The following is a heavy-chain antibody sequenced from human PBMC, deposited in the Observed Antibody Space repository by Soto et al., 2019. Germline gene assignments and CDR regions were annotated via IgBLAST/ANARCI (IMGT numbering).Heavy chain of an antibody. Sequence: QVTLKESGPVLVKPTETLTLTCTVSGFSLSNARMGVSWIRQPPGKALEWLAYIFSNDGKSYSTSLKSRLTLSKDTSKSQVVLTMTNMDPVDTATYYCARIVSDSSGWYVFDYWGQGTLVTVSS. D-gene: IGHD6-19*01. J-gene: IGHJ4*02. CDR3: ARIVSDSSGWYVFDY. CDR1: GFSLSNARMG. CDR2: IFSNDGK. V-gene: IGHV2-26*01.